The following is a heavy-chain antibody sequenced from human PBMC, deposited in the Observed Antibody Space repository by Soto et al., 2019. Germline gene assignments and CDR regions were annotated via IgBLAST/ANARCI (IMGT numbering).Heavy chain of an antibody. CDR3: ARLSSYGAEDYFDY. Sequence: GESLKISCKGSGYSFTSYWIGWVRQMPGKGLEWMGIIYPGDSVTRYSPSFQGQVTISSDKSISTAYLQWSSLKASAPATYYCARLSSYGAEDYFDYWGQGTLVTVSS. CDR1: GYSFTSYW. J-gene: IGHJ4*02. V-gene: IGHV5-51*01. CDR2: IYPGDSVT. D-gene: IGHD5-18*01.